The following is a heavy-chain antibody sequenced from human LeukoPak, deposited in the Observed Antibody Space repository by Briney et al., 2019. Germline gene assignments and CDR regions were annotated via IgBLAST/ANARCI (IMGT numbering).Heavy chain of an antibody. D-gene: IGHD5-12*01. CDR2: IYHSGST. V-gene: IGHV4-4*02. CDR3: ARRASGYETSLGFDY. Sequence: SETLSLTCAVSGGSISSSNWWSWVRQPPGKGLEWIGEIYHSGSTNYNPPLKSRVTISVDKSKNQFSLKLSSVTAADTAVYYCARRASGYETSLGFDYWGQGTLVTVSS. J-gene: IGHJ4*02. CDR1: GGSISSSNW.